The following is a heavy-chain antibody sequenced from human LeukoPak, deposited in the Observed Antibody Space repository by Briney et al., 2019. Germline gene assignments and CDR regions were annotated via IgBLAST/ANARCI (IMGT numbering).Heavy chain of an antibody. CDR2: INSDGSST. CDR1: GFTFSSYW. J-gene: IGHJ4*02. D-gene: IGHD2-2*01. V-gene: IGHV3-74*01. Sequence: GGSPRLSCAASGFTFSSYWMHLVRQAPGKGLVWVSRINSDGSSTSYADSVKGRFTISRDNAKNTLYLQMNSLRAEDTAVYYCARGGYYSTSCYVDWGQGTLVTVSS. CDR3: ARGGYYSTSCYVD.